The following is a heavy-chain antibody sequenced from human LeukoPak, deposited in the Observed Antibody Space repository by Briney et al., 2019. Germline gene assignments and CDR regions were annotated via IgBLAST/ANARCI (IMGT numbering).Heavy chain of an antibody. D-gene: IGHD6-13*01. V-gene: IGHV3-21*01. Sequence: GGSLRLSCAASGFTFSSYSMTWVRQAPGKGLEWVSSISSSSSYIYYADSVKGRFTISRDNAKNSLYLQMNSLRAEDTAVYYCARDKIAAAGTDYYYGMDVWGQGTTVTVSS. CDR3: ARDKIAAAGTDYYYGMDV. CDR1: GFTFSSYS. J-gene: IGHJ6*02. CDR2: ISSSSSYI.